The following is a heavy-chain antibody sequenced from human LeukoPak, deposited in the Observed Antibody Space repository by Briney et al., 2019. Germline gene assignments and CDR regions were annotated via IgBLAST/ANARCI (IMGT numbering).Heavy chain of an antibody. CDR2: INHSGST. CDR3: GRRLDL. CDR1: GGSISGYY. J-gene: IGHJ3*01. Sequence: SETLSLTCAVFGGSISGYYWSWIRQPPGKGLEWIGEINHSGSTNYNPSLKSRVTISVDTSKKQFSLNLSSVTAADTAVYYCGRRLDLWGQGTMVTVSS. V-gene: IGHV4-34*01.